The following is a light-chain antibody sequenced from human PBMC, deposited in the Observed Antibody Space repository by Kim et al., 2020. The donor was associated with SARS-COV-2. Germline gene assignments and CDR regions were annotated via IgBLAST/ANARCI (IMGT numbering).Light chain of an antibody. J-gene: IGLJ3*02. CDR1: SLRSYY. CDR2: GKN. Sequence: GETGRRKGKGDSLRSYYASWYQKKPGQAPVLVIYGKNNRPSGIPDRFSGSSSGNTASLTITGAQAEDEADYYCNSRDSSGNHWVFGGGTQLTVL. V-gene: IGLV3-19*01. CDR3: NSRDSSGNHWV.